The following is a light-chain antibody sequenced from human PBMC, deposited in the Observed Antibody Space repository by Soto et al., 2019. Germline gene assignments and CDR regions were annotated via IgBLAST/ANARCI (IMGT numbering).Light chain of an antibody. Sequence: DIQMTQSPSSLSASIGDRVTIACRASQSIRGYLNWYGHKAGEAPKLLIHTASSLQGGVPSRFSGSGSGTDFTLTISSLQPEDFAIYYCQQSYSDPWTFGLGTKVEI. CDR3: QQSYSDPWT. V-gene: IGKV1-39*01. CDR1: QSIRGY. J-gene: IGKJ1*01. CDR2: TAS.